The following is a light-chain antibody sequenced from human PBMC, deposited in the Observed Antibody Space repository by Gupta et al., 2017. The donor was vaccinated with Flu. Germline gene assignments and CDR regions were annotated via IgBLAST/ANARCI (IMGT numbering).Light chain of an antibody. J-gene: IGLJ2*01. V-gene: IGLV2-14*03. CDR3: SSYTSTNTRVVV. Sequence: QSALTQPASVSGSPGRSITIPCTGTSSDVGDYNDVSWYQQHPGKAPKLMIYAVSNRPPGVSNRFSGSKSGNTASLTIAGLQPEDEADYYCSSYTSTNTRVVVIGGGTKVTVL. CDR2: AVS. CDR1: SSDVGDYND.